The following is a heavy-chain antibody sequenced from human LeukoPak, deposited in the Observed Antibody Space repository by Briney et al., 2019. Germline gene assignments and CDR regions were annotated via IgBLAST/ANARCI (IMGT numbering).Heavy chain of an antibody. CDR2: IYYSGST. J-gene: IGHJ4*02. CDR3: ARACSNYVYFDY. D-gene: IGHD4-11*01. V-gene: IGHV4-39*01. Sequence: PSETLSLTCTVSGGPISSSSYYWGWIRQPPGKGLEWIGSIYYSGSTYYNPSLKSRVTISVDTSKNQFSLKLSSVTAADTAVYYCARACSNYVYFDYWGQGTLVTVSS. CDR1: GGPISSSSYY.